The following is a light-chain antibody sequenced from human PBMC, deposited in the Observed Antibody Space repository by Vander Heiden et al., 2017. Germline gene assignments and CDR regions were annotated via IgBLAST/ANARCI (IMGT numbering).Light chain of an antibody. Sequence: QPVLTQPPSASGTPGQRATISCSGSGSNIGSNAVNWYQQLPGTAPQLLIYSNNQRPSGVPDRFSGSKSGTSASLAISGLQSEDEADYYCAAWDDSLNGVVFGGGTKVTV. CDR2: SNN. CDR3: AAWDDSLNGVV. V-gene: IGLV1-44*01. J-gene: IGLJ2*01. CDR1: GSNIGSNA.